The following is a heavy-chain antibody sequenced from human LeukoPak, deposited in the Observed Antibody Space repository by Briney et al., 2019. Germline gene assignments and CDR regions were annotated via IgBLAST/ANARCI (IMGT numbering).Heavy chain of an antibody. CDR3: ARETDVEPYYDFWSGYYSGHEDY. D-gene: IGHD3-3*01. CDR2: IKQDGSEK. CDR1: GFTFSSYW. V-gene: IGHV3-7*01. Sequence: QSGGSLRLSCAASGFTFSSYWMSWVRQAPGKGLEWVANIKQDGSEKYYVDSVKGRFTISRDNAKNSLYLQMNSLRAEDTAVYYCARETDVEPYYDFWSGYYSGHEDYWGQGTLVTVSS. J-gene: IGHJ4*02.